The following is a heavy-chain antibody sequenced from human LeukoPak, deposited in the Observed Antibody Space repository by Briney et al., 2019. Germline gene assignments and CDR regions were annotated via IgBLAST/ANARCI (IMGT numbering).Heavy chain of an antibody. D-gene: IGHD3-3*01. Sequence: ASVKVSCKASGYTFTGYYMHWVRQAPGQGLEWMGWINPNSGGTNYAQKFQGKVTMTRDTSISTAYMELSRLRSDDTAAYYCATFWSGPTYFDYWGQGTLVTVSS. CDR1: GYTFTGYY. CDR2: INPNSGGT. CDR3: ATFWSGPTYFDY. J-gene: IGHJ4*02. V-gene: IGHV1-2*02.